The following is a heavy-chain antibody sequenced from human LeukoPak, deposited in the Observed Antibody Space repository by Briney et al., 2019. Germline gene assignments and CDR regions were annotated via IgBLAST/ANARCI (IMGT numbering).Heavy chain of an antibody. Sequence: GGSLRLSCAASGFTFSSYGMHWVRQAPGKGLEWVANIKQDGSEKYYVDSVKGRFTISRDNAKNSLYLQMNSLRAEDTAVYYCARDIAIFTDSGYDEGYYYYYYMDVWGKGTTVTVSS. CDR3: ARDIAIFTDSGYDEGYYYYYYMDV. D-gene: IGHD5-12*01. J-gene: IGHJ6*03. V-gene: IGHV3-7*01. CDR2: IKQDGSEK. CDR1: GFTFSSYG.